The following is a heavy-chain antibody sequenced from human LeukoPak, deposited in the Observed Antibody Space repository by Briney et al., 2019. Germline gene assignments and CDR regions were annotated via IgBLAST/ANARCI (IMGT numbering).Heavy chain of an antibody. CDR3: ARHHQFMGTYYYYGMDV. Sequence: GESLKISCKGSGYSFTSYWIGWVRQMPGKGLEWMGIIHPGDSDTRYSPSFQGQVTISADKSISTAYLQWSSLKASDTAMYYCARHHQFMGTYYYYGMDVWGQGTTVTVSS. CDR2: IHPGDSDT. J-gene: IGHJ6*02. V-gene: IGHV5-51*01. CDR1: GYSFTSYW. D-gene: IGHD7-27*01.